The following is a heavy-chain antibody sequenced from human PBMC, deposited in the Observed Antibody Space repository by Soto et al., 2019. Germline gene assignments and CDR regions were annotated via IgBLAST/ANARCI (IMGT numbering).Heavy chain of an antibody. CDR1: GAAISLYY. CDR2: NFYNGGT. V-gene: IGHV4-59*01. D-gene: IGHD7-27*01. CDR3: ARFIPDHWGDVQWSDR. Sequence: SETLSLTCTVSGAAISLYYWSWVRQPPGKGLEWIGYNFYNGGTNYNPSLKSRVSISLDATKNKFSLELNSVTAADTAVYFCARFIPDHWGDVQWSDRWRQGALVTVSS. J-gene: IGHJ5*02.